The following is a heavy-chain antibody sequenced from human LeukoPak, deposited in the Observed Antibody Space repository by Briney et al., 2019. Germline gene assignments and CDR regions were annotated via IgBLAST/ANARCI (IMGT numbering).Heavy chain of an antibody. Sequence: GASVKVSCKASGGAFSSYAISWVRQAPGQGLEWMGGIIPIFGTANYAQKFQGRVTITADESTSTAYMELSSLGSEDTAVYYCARTLITMIVVVEWGSWFDPWGQGTLVTVSS. CDR3: ARTLITMIVVVEWGSWFDP. J-gene: IGHJ5*02. D-gene: IGHD3-22*01. CDR2: IIPIFGTA. V-gene: IGHV1-69*13. CDR1: GGAFSSYA.